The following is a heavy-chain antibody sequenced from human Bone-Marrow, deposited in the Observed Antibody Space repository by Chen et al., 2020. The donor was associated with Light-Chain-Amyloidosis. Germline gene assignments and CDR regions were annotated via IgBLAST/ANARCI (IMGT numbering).Heavy chain of an antibody. Sequence: EVQLVESGGGLVQPGGSLRLSCAASGFTFSTSWMGWVRQAPGKGLEWVSNINPAGGETYYLDSVKGRLTISRDNARNSLYLQLNSLRAEDTAVYYCARARGRAVYDYCGQGTLLTVSS. CDR1: GFTFSTSW. CDR3: ARARGRAVYDY. V-gene: IGHV3-7*01. CDR2: INPAGGET. D-gene: IGHD3-16*01. J-gene: IGHJ4*02.